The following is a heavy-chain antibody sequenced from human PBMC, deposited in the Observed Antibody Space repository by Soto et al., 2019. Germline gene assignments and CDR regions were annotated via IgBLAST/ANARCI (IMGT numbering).Heavy chain of an antibody. CDR2: INSDGSST. Sequence: PGGSLRLSCAASGFTFSSYWMHWVRQAPGKGLVWVSRINSDGSSTAYADSVKGRFTVSRDNAKNTLYLQMNSLRADDTAFYYCTGLPYWGQGTLVTVSS. J-gene: IGHJ4*02. CDR3: TGLPY. V-gene: IGHV3-74*01. CDR1: GFTFSSYW.